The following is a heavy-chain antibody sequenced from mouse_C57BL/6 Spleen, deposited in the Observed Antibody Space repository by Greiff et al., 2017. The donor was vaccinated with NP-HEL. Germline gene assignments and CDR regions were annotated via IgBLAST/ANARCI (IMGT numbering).Heavy chain of an antibody. CDR2: IDPEDGDT. D-gene: IGHD1-1*01. CDR3: ARGYYENYYAMDY. V-gene: IGHV14-2*01. CDR1: GFNIKDYY. Sequence: EVQLQESGAELVKPGASVKLSCTASGFNIKDYYMHWVKQRTEQGLEWIGRIDPEDGDTKYAPKFQGKATITADTSSNTAYLQLSSLTSEDTAVYYCARGYYENYYAMDYWGQGTSVTVSS. J-gene: IGHJ4*01.